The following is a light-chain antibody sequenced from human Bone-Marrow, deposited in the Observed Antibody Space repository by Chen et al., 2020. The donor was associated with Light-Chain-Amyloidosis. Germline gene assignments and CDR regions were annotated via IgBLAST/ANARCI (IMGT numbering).Light chain of an antibody. CDR1: SSNIGAGYD. Sequence: QSVLTQPPSVSGAPGQKVTISCTWRSSNIGAGYDVHWYQQLPGTAPKLLVYGNNIRPTGVPDRCSGSESGASSSLAFTVLQSGDESDYYCQSYYNGLSLYVGFGGGTMLTVL. CDR2: GNN. J-gene: IGLJ2*01. V-gene: IGLV1-40*01. CDR3: QSYYNGLSLYVG.